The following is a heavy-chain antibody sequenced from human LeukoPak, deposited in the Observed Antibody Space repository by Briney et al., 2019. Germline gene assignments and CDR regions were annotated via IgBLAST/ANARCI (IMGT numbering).Heavy chain of an antibody. CDR1: GYTFTSYG. Sequence: ASVKVSCKASGYTFTSYGISWVRQAPGQGLEWMGWISAYNGNTNYAQKLQGRVTMTTGTSTSTAYMELRSLRSDDTAVYYCARDYYDKGSFDYWGQGTLVTVSS. CDR3: ARDYYDKGSFDY. J-gene: IGHJ4*02. D-gene: IGHD3-22*01. CDR2: ISAYNGNT. V-gene: IGHV1-18*01.